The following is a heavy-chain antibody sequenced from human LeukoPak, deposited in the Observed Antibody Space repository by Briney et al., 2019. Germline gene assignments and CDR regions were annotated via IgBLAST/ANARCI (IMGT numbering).Heavy chain of an antibody. CDR1: GYTFTSYA. J-gene: IGHJ4*02. CDR2: INAGNGNT. D-gene: IGHD3-10*01. Sequence: ASVTVSCTAYGYTFTSYAMYWVRQAPGQRLEWMGWINAGNGNTKYSQKFQGRVTITRDTSASTAYMELSSLRSEDTAVYYCAQGSGSDYNVPLGGGYWGQGTLVTVSS. CDR3: AQGSGSDYNVPLGGGY. V-gene: IGHV1-3*01.